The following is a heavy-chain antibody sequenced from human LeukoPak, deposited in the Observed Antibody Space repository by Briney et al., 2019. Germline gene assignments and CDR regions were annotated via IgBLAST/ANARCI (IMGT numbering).Heavy chain of an antibody. CDR2: INQDGSVR. CDR1: GFTFSTYW. Sequence: GGSLRLSCAVSGFTFSTYWMAWVRQAPGKGLEWVANINQDGSVRNYVDSVRGRFTISRDNTKNSLYLHMNSLRAEDTAVYYCARDVGGDLDYWGQGTLVTASS. V-gene: IGHV3-7*04. J-gene: IGHJ4*02. CDR3: ARDVGGDLDY. D-gene: IGHD4-17*01.